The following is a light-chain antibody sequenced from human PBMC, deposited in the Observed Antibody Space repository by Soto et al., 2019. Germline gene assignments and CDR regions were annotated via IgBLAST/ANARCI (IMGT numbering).Light chain of an antibody. CDR1: QSVSSN. CDR2: GAS. V-gene: IGKV3-15*01. CDR3: QQYYNWPRT. J-gene: IGKJ1*01. Sequence: DIVMTQSPATLSVSPGERATLSCRASQSVSSNYLAWYQQKPGQAPRLLIFGASARPTGIPARISGSGSGTEFTLTISSLRSEDFAVYFCQQYYNWPRTFGQGTKVDIK.